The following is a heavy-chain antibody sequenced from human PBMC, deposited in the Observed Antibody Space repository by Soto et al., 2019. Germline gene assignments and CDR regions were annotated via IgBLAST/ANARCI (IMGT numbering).Heavy chain of an antibody. D-gene: IGHD2-15*01. CDR2: ISSSSSTI. V-gene: IGHV3-48*02. J-gene: IGHJ4*02. CDR3: ARAVRYCSGGSCYYFDY. Sequence: EVQLVESGGGLVQPGGSLRLSCAASGFTFSSYSMNWVRQAPGKGLEWVSYISSSSSTIYYADSVKGRFTISRDNAKNSLYLQMNSLRDEDTAVYYCARAVRYCSGGSCYYFDYWGQGTLATVSS. CDR1: GFTFSSYS.